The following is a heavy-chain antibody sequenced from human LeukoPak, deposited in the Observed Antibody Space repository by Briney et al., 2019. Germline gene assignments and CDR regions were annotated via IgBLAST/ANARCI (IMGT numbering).Heavy chain of an antibody. D-gene: IGHD1-26*01. CDR3: ARARWELRQYYFDY. V-gene: IGHV3-66*02. CDR2: IYSGGST. Sequence: PGGSLRLSCAASGFTVSSNYMSWVRQAPGKGLEWVSVIYSGGSTYYADSVKGRFTISRDSSKNTLYLQMNSLRAEDTAVYYCARARWELRQYYFDYWGQGTLVTVSS. CDR1: GFTVSSNY. J-gene: IGHJ4*02.